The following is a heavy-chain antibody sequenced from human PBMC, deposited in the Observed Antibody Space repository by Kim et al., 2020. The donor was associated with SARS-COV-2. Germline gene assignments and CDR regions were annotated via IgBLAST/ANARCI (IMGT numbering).Heavy chain of an antibody. V-gene: IGHV4-34*01. J-gene: IGHJ1*01. D-gene: IGHD6-19*01. CDR3: ARSSRLGRFVTEYFQH. Sequence: SETLSLTCAVYGGSFSGYYWSWIRQPPGKGLEWIGEINHSGSTNYNPSLKSRVTISVDTSKNQFSLKLSSVTAADTAVYYCARSSRLGRFVTEYFQHWGQGTLVTVSS. CDR1: GGSFSGYY. CDR2: INHSGST.